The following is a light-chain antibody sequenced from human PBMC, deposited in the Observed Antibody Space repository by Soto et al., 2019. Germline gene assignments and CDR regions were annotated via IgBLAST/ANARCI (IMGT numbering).Light chain of an antibody. V-gene: IGLV2-14*01. Sequence: QSALTQPASVSGSPGQSITISCTGTSSDVGRYNYVSWYQQHPGKAPKLMIYDVSNRPSGVSNRFSGSKSGNTASLTISGLQAEDEADYYCSSYTRSSTVVFGGGTKLTVL. CDR1: SSDVGRYNY. J-gene: IGLJ2*01. CDR2: DVS. CDR3: SSYTRSSTVV.